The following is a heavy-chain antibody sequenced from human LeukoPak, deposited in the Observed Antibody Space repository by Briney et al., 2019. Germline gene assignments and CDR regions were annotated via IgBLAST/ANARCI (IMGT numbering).Heavy chain of an antibody. CDR2: MNPNSGNT. V-gene: IGHV1-8*01. CDR1: GYTFTSYD. CDR3: ARGKGNYDFWSGYYRMGYYYYYMDV. Sequence: ASVKVSCKASGYTFTSYDINWVRQATGQGLEWMGWMNPNSGNTGYAQKFQGRVTMTRNTSISTAYMELSSLRSEDTAVYYCARGKGNYDFWSGYYRMGYYYYYMDVWGKGTTVTVSS. J-gene: IGHJ6*03. D-gene: IGHD3-3*01.